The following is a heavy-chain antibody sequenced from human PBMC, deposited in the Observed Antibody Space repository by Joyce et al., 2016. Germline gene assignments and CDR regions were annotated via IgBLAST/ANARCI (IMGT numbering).Heavy chain of an antibody. D-gene: IGHD7-27*01. CDR2: INHSGSN. CDR3: ARGPRSNWGLVWFDP. CDR1: GGSFSGYY. Sequence: QVQLQQRGPGLLKPSETLSPTSAVSGGSFSGYYWSWICQPPGKGLEWIGEINHSGSNNYNPSLKSRGTISVDTSKNQFSLKLSSVTAADTAVYYCARGPRSNWGLVWFDPWGQGTLVTVSS. J-gene: IGHJ5*02. V-gene: IGHV4-34*01.